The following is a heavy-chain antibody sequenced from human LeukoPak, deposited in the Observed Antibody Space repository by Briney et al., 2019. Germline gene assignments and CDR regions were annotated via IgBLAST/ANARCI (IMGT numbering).Heavy chain of an antibody. CDR1: GFTFSDYW. V-gene: IGHV3-7*01. D-gene: IGHD3-10*01. CDR2: IWPDGSDT. J-gene: IGHJ5*02. Sequence: PGASLRLSCAASGFTFSDYWMAWVRQAPGKGLEWVANIWPDGSDTYHVDSVRGRFAISRDNAQCLLNLQMNSLRAEDSAVYYCARWGVNAGLDRWGQGTLVNVSS. CDR3: ARWGVNAGLDR.